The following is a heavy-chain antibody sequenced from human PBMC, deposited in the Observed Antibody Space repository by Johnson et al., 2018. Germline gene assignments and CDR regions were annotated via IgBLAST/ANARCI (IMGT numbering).Heavy chain of an antibody. CDR2: IWYDGSNK. CDR1: GFTFSSYG. D-gene: IGHD3-10*01. V-gene: IGHV3-33*08. J-gene: IGHJ3*02. Sequence: VQLVESGGGVVQPGRSLRLSCAASGFTFSSYGMHWVRQAPGKGLEWVAVIWYDGSNKYYADSVKGRFTISRDNSKNTLYLQMNSLRAEDTAVYYWARDIGDRAFDIWGQGTMVTVSS. CDR3: ARDIGDRAFDI.